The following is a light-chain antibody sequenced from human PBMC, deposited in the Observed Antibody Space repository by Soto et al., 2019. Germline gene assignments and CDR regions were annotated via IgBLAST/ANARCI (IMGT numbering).Light chain of an antibody. CDR2: KAS. J-gene: IGKJ5*01. Sequence: DIEMTQSRSSLSSWVGDIFTITCRASESISTWFAWYQQKPWKAPNLLIYKASSLESGVPSRFSGSGSGTEFTLTISSLQPDDFATYCCQQNNSPPITFGQGTRLEIK. V-gene: IGKV1-5*03. CDR1: ESISTW. CDR3: QQNNSPPIT.